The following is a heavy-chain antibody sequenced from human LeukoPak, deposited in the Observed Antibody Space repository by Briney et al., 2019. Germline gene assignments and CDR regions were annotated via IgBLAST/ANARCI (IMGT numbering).Heavy chain of an antibody. CDR3: AKEPRHCGGDCFSLLDY. V-gene: IGHV3-23*01. CDR2: LTGSGDNT. CDR1: GFTFSAYS. J-gene: IGHJ4*02. Sequence: GGSLRLSCAASGFTFSAYSMSWVRQAPGKGLEWVSLLTGSGDNTFYADSVKGRFTISRDNSKNTLYLQMNSLRAEDTAVYYCAKEPRHCGGDCFSLLDYWGQGTLVTVPS. D-gene: IGHD2-21*02.